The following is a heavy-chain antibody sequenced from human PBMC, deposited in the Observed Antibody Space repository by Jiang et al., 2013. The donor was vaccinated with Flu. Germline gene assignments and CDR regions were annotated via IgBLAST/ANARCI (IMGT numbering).Heavy chain of an antibody. D-gene: IGHD3-22*01. CDR3: ARDDPLNITMKGLVQNKRVGMDV. CDR1: GYTFTSYY. V-gene: IGHV1-46*01. J-gene: IGHJ6*02. CDR2: INPSGGST. Sequence: VESGTEVKKPGASVKVSCKASGYTFTSYYMHWVRQAPGQGLEWMGIINPSGGSTNFAQKFQGRVTMTRDTSTSTVYMELSSLRSEDTAVYYCARDDPLNITMKGLVQNKRVGMDVWGQGTTVTVSS.